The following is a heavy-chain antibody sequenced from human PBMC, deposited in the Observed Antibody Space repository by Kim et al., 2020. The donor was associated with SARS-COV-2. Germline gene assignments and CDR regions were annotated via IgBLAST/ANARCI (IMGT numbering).Heavy chain of an antibody. CDR3: ARIGVDFFGVVIFDY. Sequence: SETLSLTCTVSGGSISSYYWSWIRQPPGKGLEWIGYIYYSGSTNYNPSLKSRVTISVDTSKNQFSLKLSSVTAADTAVYYCARIGVDFFGVVIFDYWGQGTLVTVSS. CDR1: GGSISSYY. J-gene: IGHJ4*02. CDR2: IYYSGST. D-gene: IGHD3-3*01. V-gene: IGHV4-59*01.